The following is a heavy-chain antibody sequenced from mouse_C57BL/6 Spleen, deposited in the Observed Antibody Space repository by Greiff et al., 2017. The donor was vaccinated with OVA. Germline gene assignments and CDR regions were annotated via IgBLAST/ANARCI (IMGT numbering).Heavy chain of an antibody. CDR1: AYTFTDYE. CDR3: TREGNDY. CDR2: IDPETGGT. J-gene: IGHJ2*01. Sequence: VKLQQSGAELVRPGASVTLSCKASAYTFTDYEMHWVKQTPVHGLEWIGAIDPETGGTAYNQKFKGKAILTADKSSSTAYMELRSLTSEDSAVYYCTREGNDYWGQGTTLTVSS. V-gene: IGHV1-15*01.